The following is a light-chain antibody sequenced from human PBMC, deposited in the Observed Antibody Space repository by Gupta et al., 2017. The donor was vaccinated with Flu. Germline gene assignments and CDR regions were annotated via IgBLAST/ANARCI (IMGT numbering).Light chain of an antibody. CDR1: SNDVGGSNR. V-gene: IGLV2-11*01. J-gene: IGLJ1*01. Sequence: QSAPTQPRSVSVSPGQSVTISCTGTSNDVGGSNRVSWYEQRPGKAPKLLLYDVTERPSGVPDRFSGSKSGNTDSLTISGLQADDEADYYCSSHAGRVTWVFGTGTTVTVL. CDR3: SSHAGRVTWV. CDR2: DVT.